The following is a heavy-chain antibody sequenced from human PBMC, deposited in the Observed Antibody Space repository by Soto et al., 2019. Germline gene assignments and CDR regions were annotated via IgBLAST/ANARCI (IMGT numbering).Heavy chain of an antibody. V-gene: IGHV3-48*01. CDR1: GFTFSSYS. CDR3: ARMPGRGITMAHHHV. Sequence: EVQLVESGGGLVQPGGSLRLSCAASGFTFSSYSMNWVRQAPGKGLEWVSYISSSSSTIYYADSVKGRFTISRDNAKNSLYLQMNSLSAEDTAVYYCARMPGRGITMAHHHVWGKGPTVTVSS. D-gene: IGHD3-10*01. CDR2: ISSSSSTI. J-gene: IGHJ6*04.